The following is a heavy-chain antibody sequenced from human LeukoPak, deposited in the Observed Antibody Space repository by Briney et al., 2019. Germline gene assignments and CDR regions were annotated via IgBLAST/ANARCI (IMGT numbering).Heavy chain of an antibody. J-gene: IGHJ4*01. CDR3: ARDITLTRGGRSDY. Sequence: GGSLRLSCAAAGFTFSSYAMSWVRQAPGKGLKWVSAISGSGGSTDYADSVKGRFTISRDNSKNTLYLQMNSLRAEDTAVYYCARDITLTRGGRSDYWGHGTLVTVSA. CDR2: ISGSGGST. V-gene: IGHV3-23*01. CDR1: GFTFSSYA. D-gene: IGHD3-10*01.